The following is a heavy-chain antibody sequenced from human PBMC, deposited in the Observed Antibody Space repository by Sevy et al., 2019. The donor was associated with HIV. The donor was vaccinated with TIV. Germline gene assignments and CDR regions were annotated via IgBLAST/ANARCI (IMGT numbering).Heavy chain of an antibody. CDR3: AKGWPHGYFDY. CDR1: GFTFSSYG. D-gene: IGHD2-15*01. Sequence: GGSLRLSCAASGFTFSSYGMHWVRQAPGKGLEWVAVISYDGSNKYYADSVKGRFTISRDNSKNTLYLQMNSLRAEDTGVYYCAKGWPHGYFDYWGQGTLVTVSS. J-gene: IGHJ4*02. V-gene: IGHV3-30*18. CDR2: ISYDGSNK.